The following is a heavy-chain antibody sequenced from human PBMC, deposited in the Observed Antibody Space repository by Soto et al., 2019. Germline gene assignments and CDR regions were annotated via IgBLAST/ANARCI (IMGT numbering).Heavy chain of an antibody. CDR1: GGSISSTYYY. J-gene: IGHJ5*02. Sequence: SVTMSVTCTVAGGSISSTYYYWGWIRQPPGKGLEWIGSIYYSGSTSYNPSLKSRVTISVDTSKNQFSLKLSSVTAADTAVYYCARRTGYCSSISCLNWFDPWGQGTLVTVSS. CDR2: IYYSGST. CDR3: ARRTGYCSSISCLNWFDP. V-gene: IGHV4-39*01. D-gene: IGHD2-2*01.